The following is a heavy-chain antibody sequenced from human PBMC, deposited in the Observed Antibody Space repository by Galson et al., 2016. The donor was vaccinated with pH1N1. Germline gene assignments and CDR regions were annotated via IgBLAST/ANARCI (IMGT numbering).Heavy chain of an antibody. CDR1: GYTFTTSY. D-gene: IGHD1-26*01. Sequence: SVKVSCKASGYTFTTSYIHWVRQAPGEGPEWMGVIDPSNGGTTYAQKFQARVTMTRDTSTSTVYLDLSRLRSEDTSVFYCTTDLGRRREFWGQGTLVTVSS. CDR2: IDPSNGGT. J-gene: IGHJ4*02. V-gene: IGHV1-46*01. CDR3: TTDLGRRREF.